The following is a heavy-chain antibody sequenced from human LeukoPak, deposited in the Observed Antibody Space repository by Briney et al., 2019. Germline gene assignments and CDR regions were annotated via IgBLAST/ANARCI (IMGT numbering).Heavy chain of an antibody. J-gene: IGHJ4*02. CDR1: GGSISSNSYY. CDR3: ARDGVWGRYYYDRAFDY. V-gene: IGHV4-39*07. CDR2: IYYSGST. Sequence: PSETLSLTCTVSGGSISSNSYYWGWIRQPPGKGLEWIGSIYYSGSTYYNPSLKSRVTISVDTSKNQFSLKLSSVTAADTAVYYCARDGVWGRYYYDRAFDYWGQGTLVTVSS. D-gene: IGHD3-22*01.